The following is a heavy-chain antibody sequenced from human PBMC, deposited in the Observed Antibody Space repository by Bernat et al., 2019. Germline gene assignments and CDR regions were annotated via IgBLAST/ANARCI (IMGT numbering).Heavy chain of an antibody. Sequence: QVTLRESGPALVKPTQTLTLTCTFSGFSLSTSGMCVSWIRQPPGKALEWLALIDWDDDKYYSTSLKTRLTISKDTSKNQVVLTMTNMDPVDTATYYCARIVANTHGYASIAAAAILDYWGQGTLVTVSS. D-gene: IGHD6-13*01. CDR1: GFSLSTSGMC. CDR3: ARIVANTHGYASIAAAAILDY. V-gene: IGHV2-70*01. J-gene: IGHJ4*02. CDR2: IDWDDDK.